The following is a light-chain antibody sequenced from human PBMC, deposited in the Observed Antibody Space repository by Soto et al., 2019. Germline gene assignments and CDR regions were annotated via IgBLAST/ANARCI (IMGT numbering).Light chain of an antibody. CDR3: QSYDSSLSGSVV. Sequence: QSVLTQPPSGSGAPGQRVTISCTGSSSNIGAGYNVHWCQQLPGTAPKLLIYGNSNRPSGVPDRFSGSKSGTSASLAITGLQAEDEADYYCQSYDSSLSGSVVFGGGTKLTVL. J-gene: IGLJ2*01. CDR2: GNS. CDR1: SSNIGAGYN. V-gene: IGLV1-40*01.